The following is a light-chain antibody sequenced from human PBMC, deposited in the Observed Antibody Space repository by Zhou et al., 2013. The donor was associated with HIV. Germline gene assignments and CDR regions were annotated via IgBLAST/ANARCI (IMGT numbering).Light chain of an antibody. J-gene: IGKJ2*01. CDR1: QSISSW. Sequence: DIQMTQSPSTLSASVGDRVTITCRASQSISSWLAWYQQIPGKAPKLLIYQASSLESGVPSRFSGSGSGTEFTLTISSLQPDDFATYYCQQYNSYSYTFGQGTKLEIK. CDR3: QQYNSYSYT. CDR2: QAS. V-gene: IGKV1-5*03.